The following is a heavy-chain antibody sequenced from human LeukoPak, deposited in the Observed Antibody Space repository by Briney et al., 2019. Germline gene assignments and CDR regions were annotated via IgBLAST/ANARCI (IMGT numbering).Heavy chain of an antibody. V-gene: IGHV4-59*12. CDR3: ARDAGITIFGVVIPEGFDP. J-gene: IGHJ5*02. CDR1: DGSISSYY. D-gene: IGHD3-3*01. Sequence: PSETLSLTCSVSDGSISSYYWSWIRQPPGKGLEWIGYIHSSGSTHYNPSLKSRVTMSVDTSKNQFSLKLSSVTAADTAVYYCARDAGITIFGVVIPEGFDPWGQGTLVTVSS. CDR2: IHSSGST.